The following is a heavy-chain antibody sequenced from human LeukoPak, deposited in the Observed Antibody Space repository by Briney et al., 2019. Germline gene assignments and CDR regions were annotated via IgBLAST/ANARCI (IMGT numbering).Heavy chain of an antibody. J-gene: IGHJ4*02. CDR1: GFTFSSYS. V-gene: IGHV3-21*01. D-gene: IGHD3-9*01. Sequence: GGSLRLSCAASGFTFSSYSMNWVRQAPGKGREWVSSISSSSSYIYYADSVKGRFTISRDNAKNSLYLQMNGLRAEDTAVYYCARGLSYYDILTGYYKPYDYWGQGALVTVSS. CDR3: ARGLSYYDILTGYYKPYDY. CDR2: ISSSSSYI.